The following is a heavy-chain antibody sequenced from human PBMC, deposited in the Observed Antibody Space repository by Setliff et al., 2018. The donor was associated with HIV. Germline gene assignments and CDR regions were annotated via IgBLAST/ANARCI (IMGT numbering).Heavy chain of an antibody. CDR1: GFTFSGAE. D-gene: IGHD3-10*01. CDR2: INAGNGNT. J-gene: IGHJ4*02. Sequence: GGSLRLSCAASGFTFSGAEIHGVRQAAGKGLEWMGWINAGNGNTKYSQKFQGRVTITRDTSASTAYMELSSLRSEDTAVYYCARAMVRGGVFDYWGQGTLVTVSS. V-gene: IGHV1-3*01. CDR3: ARAMVRGGVFDY.